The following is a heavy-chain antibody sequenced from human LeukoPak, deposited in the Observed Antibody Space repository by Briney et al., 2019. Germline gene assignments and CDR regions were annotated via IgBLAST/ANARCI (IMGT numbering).Heavy chain of an antibody. CDR1: GFTFSSYT. Sequence: GGSLRLSCAASGFTFSSYTMNWVRQAPGKGLEWVSSIISSSSYMYYADSVKGRFTISRDNAKNSLYLQMNSLRAEDTAVYYCARDFGGYCSSSNCYLGWLDYWGQGTLVTVSS. V-gene: IGHV3-21*03. CDR3: ARDFGGYCSSSNCYLGWLDY. CDR2: IISSSSYM. J-gene: IGHJ4*02. D-gene: IGHD2-2*01.